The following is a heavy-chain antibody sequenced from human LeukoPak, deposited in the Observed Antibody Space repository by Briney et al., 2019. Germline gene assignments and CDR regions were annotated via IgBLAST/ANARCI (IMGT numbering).Heavy chain of an antibody. J-gene: IGHJ4*02. V-gene: IGHV4-61*02. Sequence: SETLSLTCTVSGGSISSGSYYWSWIRQPAGKGLEWIGRIYTSGSTNYNPSLKSRVTISVDTSKNQFSLKLSSVTAADTAVYYCARDLHYYGSGSYVGLDYWGQGTLVTVSS. CDR3: ARDLHYYGSGSYVGLDY. D-gene: IGHD3-10*01. CDR2: IYTSGST. CDR1: GGSISSGSYY.